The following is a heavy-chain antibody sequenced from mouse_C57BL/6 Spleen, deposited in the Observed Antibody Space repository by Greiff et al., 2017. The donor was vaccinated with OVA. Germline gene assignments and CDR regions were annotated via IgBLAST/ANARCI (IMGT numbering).Heavy chain of an antibody. Sequence: QVQLKEPGPELVKPGASVKLSCKASGYTFTDYCINWVKQRPGQGLEWLGWISPGSGNTKYNEKFKGKATLTVDTSSSTAYMQLSSLTSEDSAVYYCARASNISRPMDYWGQGTSVTVS. CDR1: GYTFTDYC. D-gene: IGHD1-1*01. CDR3: ARASNISRPMDY. CDR2: ISPGSGNT. V-gene: IGHV1-84*01. J-gene: IGHJ4*01.